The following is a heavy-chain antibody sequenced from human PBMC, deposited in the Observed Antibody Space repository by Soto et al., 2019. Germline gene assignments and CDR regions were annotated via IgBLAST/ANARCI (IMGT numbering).Heavy chain of an antibody. CDR3: ARGVLH. CDR1: GGSISSGGYY. Sequence: QVQLQESGPGLVQPSQTLSLTCTVSGGSISSGGYYWSWIRQHPGTGLGWIGHISYSGSTYYNTYLKSRVTISVDTSRNQFSLIVNSVTAADTAVYYCARGVLHWGQGTLVTVSS. V-gene: IGHV4-31*03. CDR2: ISYSGST. J-gene: IGHJ4*01.